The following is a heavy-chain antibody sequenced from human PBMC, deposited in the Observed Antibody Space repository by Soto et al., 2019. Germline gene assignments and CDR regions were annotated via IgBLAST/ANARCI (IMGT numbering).Heavy chain of an antibody. V-gene: IGHV3-23*01. D-gene: IGHD2-2*01. Sequence: PGGSLRLSCAASGFTFSGVAMSWVRQSPGKGLEWVSTISNGGGSTYYADSVEGRFTISMDTSKSTLFLHMNSLRAEDTAVYYCAQRGHGTSWYWFDPWGQGTLVTVSS. J-gene: IGHJ5*02. CDR1: GFTFSGVA. CDR2: ISNGGGST. CDR3: AQRGHGTSWYWFDP.